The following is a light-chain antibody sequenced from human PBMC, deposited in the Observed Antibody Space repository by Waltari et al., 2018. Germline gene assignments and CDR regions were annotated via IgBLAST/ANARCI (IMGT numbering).Light chain of an antibody. CDR1: QSVDSNY. Sequence: VLLTQSPGTLSLSPGEGATLSCRASQSVDSNYLAWYQQKPGQPPRLRIYGASNRATGIPDRFSGSGSGTDFTLTIGRLEPEDVAVYYCQQYGRSPPYTFGQGTKLEIK. J-gene: IGKJ2*01. CDR3: QQYGRSPPYT. CDR2: GAS. V-gene: IGKV3-20*01.